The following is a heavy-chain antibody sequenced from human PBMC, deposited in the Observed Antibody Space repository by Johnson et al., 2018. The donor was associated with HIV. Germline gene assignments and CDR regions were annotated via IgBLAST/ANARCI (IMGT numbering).Heavy chain of an antibody. CDR1: GFTFHNYW. Sequence: VQLVESGGGLVQPGGSLRLSCAASGFTFHNYWMSWVRQAPGKGLEWVANIKQDGSDKFYVDSVKGRFTISRDNAQNSLYLQMNSLRDEDTAVYYCVKEGITMEVDIWGQGTMVTVSS. V-gene: IGHV3-7*01. J-gene: IGHJ3*02. CDR3: VKEGITMEVDI. CDR2: IKQDGSDK. D-gene: IGHD1-14*01.